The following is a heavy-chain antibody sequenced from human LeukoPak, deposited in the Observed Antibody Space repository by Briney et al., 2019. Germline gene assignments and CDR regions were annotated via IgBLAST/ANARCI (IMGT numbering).Heavy chain of an antibody. D-gene: IGHD6-19*01. J-gene: IGHJ6*02. Sequence: SQTLSLTCAISGDGVSSNSAAWNWIRQSPSRGLEWLGRTYYRSKWYNDYAVSVKSRITINLDTSKNQFSLQLNSVTPEDTAVYYCARELSSGWSPYYYYGMDVWGQGTTVTVSS. CDR3: ARELSSGWSPYYYYGMDV. CDR2: TYYRSKWYN. CDR1: GDGVSSNSAA. V-gene: IGHV6-1*01.